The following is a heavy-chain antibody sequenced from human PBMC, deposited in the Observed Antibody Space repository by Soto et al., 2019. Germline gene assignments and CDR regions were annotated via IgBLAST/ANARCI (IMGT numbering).Heavy chain of an antibody. D-gene: IGHD1-26*01. CDR2: IRSKAYSATT. Sequence: SLRLSCTASGFTFRDYAMSWVRQAPGKGLEWVGFIRSKAYSATTEYAASVRGRFTISRDDSKSIAYLQVNSLEAEDTAVYYCARGRLPGWELVPSYFDYWGQGTLVTVSS. CDR3: ARGRLPGWELVPSYFDY. V-gene: IGHV3-49*04. J-gene: IGHJ4*02. CDR1: GFTFRDYA.